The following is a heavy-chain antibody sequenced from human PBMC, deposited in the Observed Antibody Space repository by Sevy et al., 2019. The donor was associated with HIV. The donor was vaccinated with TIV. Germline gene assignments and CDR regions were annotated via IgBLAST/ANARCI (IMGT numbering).Heavy chain of an antibody. Sequence: GGSLRLSCAASGFTFSTYSMTWVRPAPGKGLEWVSAISDTGTSTYYTDSVEGRFTISRDNSKSTVYLHMNSLRAEDTALYYCAKFAGDFPHFDFWGQGTLVTVSS. CDR1: GFTFSTYS. CDR3: AKFAGDFPHFDF. CDR2: ISDTGTST. D-gene: IGHD7-27*01. V-gene: IGHV3-23*01. J-gene: IGHJ4*02.